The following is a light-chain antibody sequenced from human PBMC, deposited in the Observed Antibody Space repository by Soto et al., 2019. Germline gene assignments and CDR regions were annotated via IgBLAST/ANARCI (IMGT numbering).Light chain of an antibody. CDR2: DNN. CDR1: RSNIGAGYA. J-gene: IGLJ7*01. V-gene: IGLV1-40*01. Sequence: QSALTQLPSVSGAPGQRVTISCTGSRSNIGAGYAVHWYQQLLGSAPKLLIYDNNKRPSGVPDRFSASKSTTSASLAITALQAEDEAVYHCQSYDSSDKLIFGGGTQLTVL. CDR3: QSYDSSDKLI.